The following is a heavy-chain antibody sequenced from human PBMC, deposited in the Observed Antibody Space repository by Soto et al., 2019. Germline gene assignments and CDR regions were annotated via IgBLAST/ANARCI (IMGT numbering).Heavy chain of an antibody. V-gene: IGHV1-2*04. J-gene: IGHJ6*02. D-gene: IGHD5-12*01. CDR1: GYTFTGYY. Sequence: ASGKVSCKASGYTFTGYYMHWGRQAPGQGVEWVGWINPNSGGTNYAQKFQGWVTMTRDTSISTAYMELSRLRSDDTAVYYCARDLTRGYSGYDYYYYYGMDVWGQGTTVTVSS. CDR3: ARDLTRGYSGYDYYYYYGMDV. CDR2: INPNSGGT.